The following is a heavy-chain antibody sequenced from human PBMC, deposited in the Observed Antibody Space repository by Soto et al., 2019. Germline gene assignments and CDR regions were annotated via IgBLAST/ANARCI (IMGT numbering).Heavy chain of an antibody. D-gene: IGHD6-13*01. CDR2: IYTSGST. CDR3: ARDWSSSSWYDPNYYYYGMDV. J-gene: IGHJ6*02. CDR1: GGSISSYY. V-gene: IGHV4-4*07. Sequence: PSETLSLTCTVSGGSISSYYWSWIRQPAGKGLEWIGRIYTSGSTNYNPSLKSRVTMSVDTSKNQFSLKLSSVTAADTAVYYCARDWSSSSWYDPNYYYYGMDVWGQGTTVTVSS.